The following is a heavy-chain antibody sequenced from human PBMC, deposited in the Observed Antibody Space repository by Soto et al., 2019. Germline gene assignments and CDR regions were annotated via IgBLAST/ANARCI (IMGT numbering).Heavy chain of an antibody. Sequence: QVQLQESGPGLVKPSGTLSLTCAVSSGSISSSNWWSWVRQPPGKGLEWIGDIYHSGSTNYNPSLKCAETTTVDKSTIKFSLTLSSVTAADTAVYYCAEVSSNYVTYDYMDVWGEGTKVTVSS. CDR1: SGSISSSNW. V-gene: IGHV4-4*02. J-gene: IGHJ6*03. CDR2: IYHSGST. CDR3: AEVSSNYVTYDYMDV. D-gene: IGHD4-4*01.